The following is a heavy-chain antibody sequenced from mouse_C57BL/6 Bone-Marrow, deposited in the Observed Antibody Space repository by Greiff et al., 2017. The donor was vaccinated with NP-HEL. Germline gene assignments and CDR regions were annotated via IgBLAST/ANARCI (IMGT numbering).Heavy chain of an antibody. CDR1: GFPITSGYY. Sequence: VKLVESGPGLVKPSQSLFLTCSITGFPITSGYYWIWIRQSPGKPLEWMGYINHSGDTFYNPSLQSPISITRETSKNQFFLQLNSVTTEDTAMYYCAGDYDGYWYFDVWGTGTTVTVSS. J-gene: IGHJ1*03. D-gene: IGHD2-3*01. CDR2: INHSGDT. V-gene: IGHV12-3*01. CDR3: AGDYDGYWYFDV.